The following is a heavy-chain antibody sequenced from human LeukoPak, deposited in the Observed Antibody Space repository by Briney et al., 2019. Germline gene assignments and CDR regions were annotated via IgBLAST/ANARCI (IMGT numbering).Heavy chain of an antibody. CDR1: GGSISSGGYS. CDR2: IYHSGST. D-gene: IGHD2-2*01. V-gene: IGHV4-30-2*01. Sequence: SETLSLTCAVSGGSISSGGYSWSWIRQPPRKGLEWIGYIYHSGSTYYNPSLKSRVTISVDRSKNQFPLKLSSVTAADTAVYYCARASNAYCSSTSCTKESWFDPWGQGTLVTVSS. CDR3: ARASNAYCSSTSCTKESWFDP. J-gene: IGHJ5*02.